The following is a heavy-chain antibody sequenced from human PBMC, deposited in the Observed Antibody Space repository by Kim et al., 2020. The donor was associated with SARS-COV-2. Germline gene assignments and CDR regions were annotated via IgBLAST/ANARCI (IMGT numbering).Heavy chain of an antibody. J-gene: IGHJ4*02. D-gene: IGHD3-10*01. Sequence: SETLSLTCTVSGGSISSSSYYWGWIRQPPGKGLEWIGSIYYSGSTYYNPSLKSRVTISVDTSKNQFSLKLSSVTTADTAVYYCARLWFGENDWGQGTLVTVSS. V-gene: IGHV4-39*01. CDR1: GGSISSSSYY. CDR2: IYYSGST. CDR3: ARLWFGEND.